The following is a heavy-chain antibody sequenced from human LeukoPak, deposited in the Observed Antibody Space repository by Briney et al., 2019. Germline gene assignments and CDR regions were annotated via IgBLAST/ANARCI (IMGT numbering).Heavy chain of an antibody. CDR2: IYSGGST. V-gene: IGHV3-66*01. CDR1: GFTVSSNY. Sequence: HPGGSLRLSCAASGFTVSSNYMSWVRQAPGKGLEWVSVIYSGGSTYYADSVKGRFTISRDNSKNTLYLQMNSLRAEDTAVYYCARAQLTVTTFGSYYYYGMDVWGQGTTVTVSS. D-gene: IGHD4-17*01. J-gene: IGHJ6*02. CDR3: ARAQLTVTTFGSYYYYGMDV.